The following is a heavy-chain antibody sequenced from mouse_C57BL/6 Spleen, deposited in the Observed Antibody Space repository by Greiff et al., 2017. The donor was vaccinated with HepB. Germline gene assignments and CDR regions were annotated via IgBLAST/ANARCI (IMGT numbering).Heavy chain of an antibody. J-gene: IGHJ4*01. D-gene: IGHD1-1*01. CDR2: IHPNSGST. CDR3: ARSITTVVSYYAMDY. CDR1: GYTFTSYW. V-gene: IGHV1-64*01. Sequence: VQLQQPGAELVKPGASVKLSCKASGYTFTSYWMHWVKQRPGQGLEWIGMIHPNSGSTNYNEKFKSKATLTVDNSSSTAYMQLSSLTSEDSAVYYCARSITTVVSYYAMDYWGQGTSVTVSS.